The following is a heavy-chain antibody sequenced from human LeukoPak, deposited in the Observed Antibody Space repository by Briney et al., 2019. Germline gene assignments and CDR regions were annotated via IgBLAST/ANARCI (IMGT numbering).Heavy chain of an antibody. J-gene: IGHJ4*02. CDR2: VAYDGSRA. CDR1: GFTFGGYG. D-gene: IGHD1-14*01. Sequence: GGSLRLSCAGSGFTFGGYGMHWFRQTPGKGLEWEAVVAYDGSRAFYADSVKGRFTISRDNSKNTMSVQMDDLRAEDTAVYYCTRYNNDHFDYWGQGTLVTVSS. V-gene: IGHV3-33*01. CDR3: TRYNNDHFDY.